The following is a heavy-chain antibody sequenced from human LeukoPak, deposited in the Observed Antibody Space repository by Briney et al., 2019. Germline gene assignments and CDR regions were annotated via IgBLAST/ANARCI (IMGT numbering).Heavy chain of an antibody. J-gene: IGHJ4*02. CDR1: GFTFSTYA. CDR2: ISFDGRNK. D-gene: IGHD6-13*01. CDR3: ARDTRTTTAWYGIDS. V-gene: IGHV3-30*04. Sequence: PGGSLRLSCAASGFTFSTYAMHWVRQAPGKGLEWVTIISFDGRNKYYADSVMGRFTISRDNSKNTLYLQMNSLRPEDTAVYYCARDTRTTTAWYGIDSWGQGARVIVSS.